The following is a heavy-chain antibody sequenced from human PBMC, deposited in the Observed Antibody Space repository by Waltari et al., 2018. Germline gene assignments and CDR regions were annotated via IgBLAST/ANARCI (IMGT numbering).Heavy chain of an antibody. CDR3: AKDTAMGPHFDY. V-gene: IGHV3-23*01. J-gene: IGHJ4*02. CDR1: GFTFSSYA. Sequence: EVQLLESGGGLVQPGGSLRLSCAASGFTFSSYAMSWVRQAPGKGLEWVSAISGSGGRKYYADSVKGRFTISRDNSKNTLYLQMNSLRAEDTAVYYCAKDTAMGPHFDYWGQGTLVTVSS. CDR2: ISGSGGRK. D-gene: IGHD5-18*01.